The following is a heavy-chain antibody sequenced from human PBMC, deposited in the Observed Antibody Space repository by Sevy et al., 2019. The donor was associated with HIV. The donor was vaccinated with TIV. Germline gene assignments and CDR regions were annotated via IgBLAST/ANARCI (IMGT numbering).Heavy chain of an antibody. CDR2: IRYDGSDK. CDR1: GFTFSNYG. Sequence: GGSLRLSCAASGFTFSNYGMHWVRQVPGKGLEWVPFIRYDGSDKYYAASVKGRFTISRDDSKNTLYLQMDSLRAEDTAIYYGAKDLAGPGRRYFDYWGQGTLVTVSS. CDR3: AKDLAGPGRRYFDY. V-gene: IGHV3-30*02. J-gene: IGHJ4*02. D-gene: IGHD6-13*01.